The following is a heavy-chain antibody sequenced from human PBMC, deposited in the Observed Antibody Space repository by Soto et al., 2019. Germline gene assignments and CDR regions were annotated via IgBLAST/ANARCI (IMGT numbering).Heavy chain of an antibody. D-gene: IGHD4-17*01. CDR3: ARDGIWMRATVTMLLAF. CDR1: GFTFSSYA. J-gene: IGHJ4*02. Sequence: GGSLRLSCAASGFTFSSYAMHWVRQAPGKGLEWVAVISYDGSNKYYADSVKGRFTISRDNSKNTLYLQMNSLRAEDTAVYYCARDGIWMRATVTMLLAFWGQGTLVTVSS. V-gene: IGHV3-30-3*01. CDR2: ISYDGSNK.